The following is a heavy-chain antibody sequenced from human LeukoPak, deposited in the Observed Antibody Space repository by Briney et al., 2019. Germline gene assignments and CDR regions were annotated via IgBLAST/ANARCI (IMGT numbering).Heavy chain of an antibody. J-gene: IGHJ4*02. CDR1: GFTFSSYG. CDR3: AKIYTSMIVVQSDY. CDR2: IRYDGSNK. Sequence: GGSLRLSCAASGFTFSSYGMHWVRQAPGKGLEWVAFIRYDGSNKYYADSVKGRFTISRDNSKNTLYLQVNSLRAEDTAVYYCAKIYTSMIVVQSDYWGQGTLVTVSS. V-gene: IGHV3-30*02. D-gene: IGHD3-22*01.